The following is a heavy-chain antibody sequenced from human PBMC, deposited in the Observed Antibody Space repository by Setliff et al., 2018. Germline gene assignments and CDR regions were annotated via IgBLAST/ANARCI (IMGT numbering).Heavy chain of an antibody. CDR3: AKGHLSVAHCGADCYPFDS. J-gene: IGHJ4*02. D-gene: IGHD2-21*02. V-gene: IGHV3-23*01. CDR2: ISGSGGST. Sequence: QPGGSLRLSCAASYFTFNRDALSWVRQAPGKGLEWVAAISGSGGSTYYANSVKGRFIVSRDNSKSTVYLQMNRLRGDDTAVYYCAKGHLSVAHCGADCYPFDSWGQGTLVTVSS. CDR1: YFTFNRDA.